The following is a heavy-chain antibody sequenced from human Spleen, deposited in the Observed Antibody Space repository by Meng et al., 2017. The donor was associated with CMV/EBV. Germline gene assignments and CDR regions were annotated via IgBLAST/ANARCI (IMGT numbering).Heavy chain of an antibody. J-gene: IGHJ4*02. CDR2: INPNSGGT. CDR1: GYTFTGYY. Sequence: ASVKVSCKASGYTFTGYYIYWVRQAPGQGLEWMGWINPNSGGTKYAQKFQGRVTLTRDTSINTGYMELTRLTSDDTAVYYCARDNNWGPDYWGQGTLVTVSS. D-gene: IGHD7-27*01. V-gene: IGHV1-2*02. CDR3: ARDNNWGPDY.